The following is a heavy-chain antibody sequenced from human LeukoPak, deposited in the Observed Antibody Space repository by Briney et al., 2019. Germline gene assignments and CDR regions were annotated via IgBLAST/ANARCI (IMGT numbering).Heavy chain of an antibody. D-gene: IGHD4-11*01. CDR2: INHSGST. CDR3: ARGRTTSSSFGY. J-gene: IGHJ4*02. Sequence: NPSETLSLTCAVYGGSFSGYYWSWIRQPPGKGLEWIGEINHSGSTNYNPSLKSRVTISVDTSKNQFSLKLSSVTAADTAVYYCARGRTTSSSFGYWGQGTLVTVSS. V-gene: IGHV4-34*01. CDR1: GGSFSGYY.